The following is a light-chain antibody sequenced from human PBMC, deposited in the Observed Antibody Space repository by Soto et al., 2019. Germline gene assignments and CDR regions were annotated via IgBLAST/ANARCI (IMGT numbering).Light chain of an antibody. J-gene: IGKJ2*01. CDR3: QQYYGTPYT. CDR1: QSVLYTSNNKNY. CDR2: WAS. V-gene: IGKV4-1*01. Sequence: DIMMTQSPDSLAVSLGERATIHCKSSQSVLYTSNNKNYLAWYQQKPGQPPKLLIYWASTRESGVPDRFSGSGSGTDFTLTISSLQAEDVAVYYCQQYYGTPYTFGQGTKLEIK.